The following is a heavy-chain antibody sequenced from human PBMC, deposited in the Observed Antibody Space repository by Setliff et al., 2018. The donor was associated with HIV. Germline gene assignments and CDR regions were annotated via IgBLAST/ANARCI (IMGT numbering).Heavy chain of an antibody. CDR3: ARGRGSY. CDR1: NGSISSSSYF. D-gene: IGHD1-26*01. Sequence: SETLSLTCTVSNGSISSSSYFWGWIRQPPGKGLEWIGNIFTSGSTTYNPSLKSRVSISLDTSKNQFSLKLSSVTAADTAVYYCARGRGSYWGQGTLVTVSS. V-gene: IGHV4-61*05. CDR2: IFTSGST. J-gene: IGHJ4*02.